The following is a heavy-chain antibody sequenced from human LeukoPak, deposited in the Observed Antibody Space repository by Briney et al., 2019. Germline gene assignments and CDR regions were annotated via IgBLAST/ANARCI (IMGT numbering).Heavy chain of an antibody. D-gene: IGHD2-2*01. V-gene: IGHV4-59*08. CDR2: IYYSGST. CDR3: AAQLLFGREKSEDY. Sequence: SETLSLTCAVYGVSFNDYSWSWIRQPPGKGLEWTGYIYYSGSTNYNPSLKSRVTISVDTSKNQFSLKLSSVTAADTAVYYCAAQLLFGREKSEDYWGQGTLVTVSS. J-gene: IGHJ4*02. CDR1: GVSFNDYS.